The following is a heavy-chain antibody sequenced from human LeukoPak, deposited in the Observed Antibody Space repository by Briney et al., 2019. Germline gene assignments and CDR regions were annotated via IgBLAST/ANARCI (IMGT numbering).Heavy chain of an antibody. V-gene: IGHV3-23*01. CDR1: GFTFSSYA. Sequence: GGSLRLSCAASGFTFSSYAMSWVRQAPGKGLEWVSAISGSGGSTYYADSVKGRFTISRDNSKNTLYLQMNSLRAEDTAVYYCAKEGVASSGWYGDAFDIWGQGTMVTVSS. D-gene: IGHD6-19*01. CDR2: ISGSGGST. J-gene: IGHJ3*02. CDR3: AKEGVASSGWYGDAFDI.